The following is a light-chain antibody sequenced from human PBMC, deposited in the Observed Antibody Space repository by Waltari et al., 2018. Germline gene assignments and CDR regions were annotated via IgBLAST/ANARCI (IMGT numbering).Light chain of an antibody. CDR2: QDS. CDR1: KLGDKY. Sequence: SYELTQPPSVSVSPGQTASITCSGDKLGDKYACWYQQKPGQSPVLVIYQDSKRPSGLPGRFPGSNSGNTATLTISGTQAMDGADYYCQAWDSSTFDVVFGGGTKLTVL. J-gene: IGLJ2*01. CDR3: QAWDSSTFDVV. V-gene: IGLV3-1*01.